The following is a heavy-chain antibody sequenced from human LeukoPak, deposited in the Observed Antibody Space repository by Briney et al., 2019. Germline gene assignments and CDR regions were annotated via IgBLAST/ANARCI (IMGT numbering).Heavy chain of an antibody. J-gene: IGHJ6*03. V-gene: IGHV1-2*02. CDR2: INPNSGGT. Sequence: ASVKVSCKASGYTFTGYYMHWVRQAPGQGLEWMGWINPNSGGTNYAQKFQGRVTMTRDTSISTAYMELSRLRSDDTAVYYCARGSGGYGYYHYMDVWGKGTTVTISS. CDR3: ARGSGGYGYYHYMDV. CDR1: GYTFTGYY. D-gene: IGHD5-12*01.